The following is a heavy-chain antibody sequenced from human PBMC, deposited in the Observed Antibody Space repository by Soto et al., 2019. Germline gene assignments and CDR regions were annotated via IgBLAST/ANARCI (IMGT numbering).Heavy chain of an antibody. CDR3: ARGRFGSSWYWFDY. CDR2: INHSGST. D-gene: IGHD6-13*01. Sequence: SETLSLTCAVYGGSFSGYYWSWIRQPPGKGLEWIGEINHSGSTNYNPSLKSRVTISVDTSKNQFSLKPSSVTAADTAVYYCARGRFGSSWYWFDYWGQGTLVTVSS. J-gene: IGHJ4*02. V-gene: IGHV4-34*01. CDR1: GGSFSGYY.